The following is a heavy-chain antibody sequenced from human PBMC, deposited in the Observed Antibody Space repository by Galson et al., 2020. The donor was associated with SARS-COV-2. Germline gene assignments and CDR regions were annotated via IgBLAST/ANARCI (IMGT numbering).Heavy chain of an antibody. Sequence: GESLKISCAASGFTFSDYYMSWIRQAPGKGLEWVSYISTSSNTIYNVDSVKGRFTISRDNAKNSLYLQMNSLRAEDTAVYYCARDYFRDYYGSSGYYVRHDAFDIWGQGNRVTGSS. CDR2: ISTSSNTI. CDR1: GFTFSDYY. CDR3: ARDYFRDYYGSSGYYVRHDAFDI. J-gene: IGHJ3*02. D-gene: IGHD3-22*01. V-gene: IGHV3-11*01.